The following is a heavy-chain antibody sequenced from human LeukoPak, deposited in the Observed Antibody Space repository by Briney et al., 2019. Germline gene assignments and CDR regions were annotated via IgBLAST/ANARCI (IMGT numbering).Heavy chain of an antibody. D-gene: IGHD3-10*01. CDR3: IYYGSGSYYKYYLDY. Sequence: GGSLRLSCAASGFTLSSYWMHWVRQAPGKGLVWVSRINSDGSTTSYADSVKGRFTISRDNAKNTLYLQMNSLRAEDTAVYYCIYYGSGSYYKYYLDYWGQGTLVTVSS. J-gene: IGHJ4*02. V-gene: IGHV3-74*01. CDR2: INSDGSTT. CDR1: GFTLSSYW.